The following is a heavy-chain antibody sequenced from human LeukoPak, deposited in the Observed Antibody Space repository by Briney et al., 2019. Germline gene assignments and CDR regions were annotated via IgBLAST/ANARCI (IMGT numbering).Heavy chain of an antibody. CDR3: ARSGTGLLRYYFDY. D-gene: IGHD3-22*01. CDR1: GGSFSGYY. CDR2: IYHSGRT. Sequence: SETLSLTCAVYGGSFSGYYWGWIRQPPGKGLEWIGSIYHSGRTYYNPSLKSRVTISVDTSKNQFSLKLSSVTAADTAVYYCARSGTGLLRYYFDYWGQGTLVTVSS. V-gene: IGHV4-38-2*01. J-gene: IGHJ4*02.